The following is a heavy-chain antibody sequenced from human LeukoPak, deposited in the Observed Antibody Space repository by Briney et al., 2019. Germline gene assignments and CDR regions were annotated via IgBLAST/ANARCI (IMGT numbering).Heavy chain of an antibody. CDR3: ARDITYSYGRHNWFDP. CDR2: INPSGGST. J-gene: IGHJ5*02. D-gene: IGHD5-18*01. Sequence: GASVKVSCKASGYTFTSYYMHWVRQAPGQGLEWLGIINPSGGSTSYAQKFQGRVTMTMDTSTSTVYMELSSLRSEDTAVYYCARDITYSYGRHNWFDPWGQGTLVTVSS. V-gene: IGHV1-46*01. CDR1: GYTFTSYY.